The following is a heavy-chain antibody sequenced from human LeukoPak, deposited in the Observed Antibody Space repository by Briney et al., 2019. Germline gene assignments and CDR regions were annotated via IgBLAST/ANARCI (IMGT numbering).Heavy chain of an antibody. CDR2: ISGSGVST. CDR3: AKGNADYLWHFDS. Sequence: GGSLRLSCAASGFTFSIYATSWVRQAPGKGLEWVSTISGSGVSTFYAGSVKGRFTISKDNSKSTLYLQMNSLRPDDTAVYYCAKGNADYLWHFDSWGQGTLVTVSS. D-gene: IGHD4-17*01. CDR1: GFTFSIYA. V-gene: IGHV3-23*01. J-gene: IGHJ4*02.